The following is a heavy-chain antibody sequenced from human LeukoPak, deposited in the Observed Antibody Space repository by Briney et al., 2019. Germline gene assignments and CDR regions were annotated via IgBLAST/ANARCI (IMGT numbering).Heavy chain of an antibody. CDR1: GYSFATYW. Sequence: GESLKISCKGSGYSFATYWIAWVHQMPGKGLEWMGIIYPGDSDTRYSPSFQGQVTISADKSISTAYLQWSSLKASDTAMYYCTRTSSSAPPDAFDIWGQGTMVTVSS. CDR3: TRTSSSAPPDAFDI. D-gene: IGHD6-6*01. J-gene: IGHJ3*02. V-gene: IGHV5-51*07. CDR2: IYPGDSDT.